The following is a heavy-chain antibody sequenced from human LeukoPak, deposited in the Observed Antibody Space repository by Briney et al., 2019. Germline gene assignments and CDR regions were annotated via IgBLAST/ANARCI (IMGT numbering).Heavy chain of an antibody. Sequence: SVKVPCKASGGTFSSYAISWVRQAPGQGLEWMGGIIPIFGTANYAQKFQGRVTITTDESTSTAYMELSSLRSEDTAVYYCATNAELQRAESSFYYYMGVWGKGTTVTVSS. CDR1: GGTFSSYA. CDR2: IIPIFGTA. J-gene: IGHJ6*03. CDR3: ATNAELQRAESSFYYYMGV. D-gene: IGHD1-26*01. V-gene: IGHV1-69*05.